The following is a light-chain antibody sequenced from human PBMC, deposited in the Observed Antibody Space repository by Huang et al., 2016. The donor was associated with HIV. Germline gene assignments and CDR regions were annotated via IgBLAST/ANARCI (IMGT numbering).Light chain of an antibody. CDR2: WAS. CDR3: QKHYSSLWT. Sequence: DIVMAQSPDSLTVSLGERATIHCKSSQNLLYSSNNNNYLNWYQQKPGQPPKLIIYWASARESGVPDRLSGSGSGTNFTLNINSLQAEDVAVYYCQKHYSSLWTFGQGTKVEIK. J-gene: IGKJ1*01. CDR1: QNLLYSSNNNNY. V-gene: IGKV4-1*01.